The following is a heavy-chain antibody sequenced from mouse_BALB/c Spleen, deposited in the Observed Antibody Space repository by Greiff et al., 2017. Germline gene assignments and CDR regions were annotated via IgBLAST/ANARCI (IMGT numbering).Heavy chain of an antibody. J-gene: IGHJ4*01. D-gene: IGHD3-3*01. Sequence: LEESGPELVRPGVSVKISCKGSSYTFTDYAMHWVKQSHAKSLEWIGVISTYYGNTNYNQKFKGKATMTVDKSSSTAYMELARLTSEDSAVYYCARMSGTNYYAMDYWGQGTSVTVSS. CDR3: ARMSGTNYYAMDY. CDR1: SYTFTDYA. V-gene: IGHV1-67*01. CDR2: ISTYYGNT.